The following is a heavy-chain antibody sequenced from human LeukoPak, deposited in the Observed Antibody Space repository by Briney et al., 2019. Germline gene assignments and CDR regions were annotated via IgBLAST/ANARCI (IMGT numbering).Heavy chain of an antibody. J-gene: IGHJ4*02. CDR1: GFTFSHCS. CDR2: VTRDGSGT. Sequence: GGSLRLSCAASGFTFSHCSMHWFRQVPGKGLVWVSRVTRDGSGTSYADSAKGRFTISRDNAKNTLYLEMNSLRVEDTAVYYCARAAYASSPDYWGQGTLVTVSS. V-gene: IGHV3-74*01. D-gene: IGHD6-13*01. CDR3: ARAAYASSPDY.